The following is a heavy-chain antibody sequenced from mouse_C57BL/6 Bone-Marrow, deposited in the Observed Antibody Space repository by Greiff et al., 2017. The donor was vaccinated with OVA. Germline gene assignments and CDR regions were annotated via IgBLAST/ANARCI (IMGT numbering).Heavy chain of an antibody. V-gene: IGHV14-4*01. CDR3: TPCDYCSRGGFAY. J-gene: IGHJ3*01. CDR1: GFNIKDDY. D-gene: IGHD1-1*01. CDR2: IDPENGDT. Sequence: VQLQQSGAELVRPGDSVKLSCTASGFNIKDDYMHWVKQRPEQGLEWIGWIDPENGDTEYASQFQGKATITADTSSKTAFLQLSSLTSEDAAVYYCTPCDYCSRGGFAYGGRGTRVTVTA.